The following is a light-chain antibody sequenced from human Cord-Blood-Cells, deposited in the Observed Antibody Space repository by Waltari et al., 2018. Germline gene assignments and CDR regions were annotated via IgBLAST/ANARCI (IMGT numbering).Light chain of an antibody. J-gene: IGLJ2*01. CDR2: RNN. CDR3: AAWDDSLSGYVV. Sequence: QSVLTQPPSASGTPGQRVTISCSGSSSNIGSNYVYWYQQLPGTAPKLLIYRNNPRPSGVPDRFSGSTSGTSASLAIGGLRSEDEADYYCAAWDDSLSGYVVFGGGTKLTVL. V-gene: IGLV1-47*01. CDR1: SSNIGSNY.